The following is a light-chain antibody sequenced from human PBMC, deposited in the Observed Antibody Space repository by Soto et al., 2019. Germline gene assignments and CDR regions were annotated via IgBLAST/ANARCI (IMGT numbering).Light chain of an antibody. V-gene: IGLV1-44*01. CDR1: SSNIGTNT. J-gene: IGLJ2*01. Sequence: QSVLTQPSSASGTPGQTVTISCSGTSSNIGTNTVNWYRQVPGTAPKLLIFTDNVRPSGVPGRFSGSRSGTSASLAISGLQSEDEDDYYCAAWDGSLNVVLLGGGTKLTVL. CDR3: AAWDGSLNVVL. CDR2: TDN.